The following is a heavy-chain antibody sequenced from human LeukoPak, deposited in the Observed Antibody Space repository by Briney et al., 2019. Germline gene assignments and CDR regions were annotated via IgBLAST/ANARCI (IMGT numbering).Heavy chain of an antibody. Sequence: PGGSLRLSCAASGFTFSSYAMSWVRQAPGKGLEWVAGISGSGGNPHYADSVKGRFTISRDNSKNTLYLQMNSLRSEDTAVYYCAKVLTYGSGNWADIRYFYALDVWGQGTTVTVSS. J-gene: IGHJ6*02. CDR2: ISGSGGNP. D-gene: IGHD3-10*01. CDR1: GFTFSSYA. CDR3: AKVLTYGSGNWADIRYFYALDV. V-gene: IGHV3-23*01.